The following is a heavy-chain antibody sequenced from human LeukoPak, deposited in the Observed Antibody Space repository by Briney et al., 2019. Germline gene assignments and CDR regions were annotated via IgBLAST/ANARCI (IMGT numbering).Heavy chain of an antibody. CDR3: ARMGAPMTTMTKSNWFDP. Sequence: PGGSLRLSCAASGFTFDDYAMHWVRQPPGKGLEWVSLISGDGGSTYYADSVKGRFTISRDNAKNSLFLQMNSLRAEDTAVYYCARMGAPMTTMTKSNWFDPWGQGTLVTVSS. V-gene: IGHV3-43*02. CDR1: GFTFDDYA. CDR2: ISGDGGST. J-gene: IGHJ5*02. D-gene: IGHD4-17*01.